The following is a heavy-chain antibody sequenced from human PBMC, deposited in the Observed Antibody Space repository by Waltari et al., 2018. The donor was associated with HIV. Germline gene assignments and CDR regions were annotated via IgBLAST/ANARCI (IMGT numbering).Heavy chain of an antibody. CDR3: ARAYSSSWYPGNFDY. D-gene: IGHD6-13*01. J-gene: IGHJ4*02. Sequence: QVQLQQSGPGLAKPSQTLPPTCAISGDSVSSNTAACTWISQPQPKGLEWLGRTYYRSKWYINYAVYVKSRITINPDTSKNQFSLQLNSVTPEDTAVYYCARAYSSSWYPGNFDYWGQGTLVTVSS. V-gene: IGHV6-1*01. CDR1: GDSVSSNTAA. CDR2: TYYRSKWYI.